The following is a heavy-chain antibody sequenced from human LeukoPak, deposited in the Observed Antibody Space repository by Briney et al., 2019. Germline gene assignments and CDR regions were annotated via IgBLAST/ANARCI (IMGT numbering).Heavy chain of an antibody. J-gene: IGHJ6*02. CDR3: ARGDYYYGMDV. Sequence: SETLSLTCAAYGGSFSGYYWSWIRQPPGKGLEWIGEINHSGSTKYNPSLTSRGTISVDTSKNQFSLKLSSVTAADTAVYYCARGDYYYGMDVWGQGTTVTVSS. CDR2: INHSGST. V-gene: IGHV4-34*01. CDR1: GGSFSGYY.